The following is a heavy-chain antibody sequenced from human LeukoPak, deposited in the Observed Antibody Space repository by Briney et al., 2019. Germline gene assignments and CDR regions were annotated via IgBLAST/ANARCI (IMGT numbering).Heavy chain of an antibody. CDR1: GFTFSSYA. CDR2: ISGSGGST. D-gene: IGHD1-26*01. J-gene: IGHJ4*02. CDR3: TKVHSGSYSHFDY. V-gene: IGHV3-23*01. Sequence: GSLRLSCAASGFTFSSYAMSWVRQAPGKGLEWVSAISGSGGSTYYADSVKGRFTISRDNSKNTLFLQMNSLRDEDTAVYYCTKVHSGSYSHFDYWGQGTLVTVSS.